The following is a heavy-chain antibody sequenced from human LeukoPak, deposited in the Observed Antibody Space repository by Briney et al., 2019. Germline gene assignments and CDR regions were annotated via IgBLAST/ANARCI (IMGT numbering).Heavy chain of an antibody. CDR1: GYRFTTYW. Sequence: GESLKISCKGSGYRFTTYWIGWVRQMPGKGLEWMGIIYPGDSDTRYSPSVQGQVTISADKSISTAYLQWSSLKASDTAMYYCASGVYDTKFDYWGQGTLVTVSS. CDR3: ASGVYDTKFDY. CDR2: IYPGDSDT. V-gene: IGHV5-51*01. J-gene: IGHJ4*02. D-gene: IGHD3-22*01.